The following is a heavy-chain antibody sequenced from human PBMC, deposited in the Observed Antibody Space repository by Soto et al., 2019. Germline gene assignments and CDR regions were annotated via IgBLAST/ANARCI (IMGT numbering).Heavy chain of an antibody. V-gene: IGHV3-15*07. CDR1: GFPFSNAW. Sequence: PGGSLRLSCAGSGFPFSNAWIIWVRHVQGKGLEWVGRIKSRALGGTTDFAAPVRGRFAITRDDSRNVAYMQMNSLHTEDTAVYYCTTDSFSSMVVVRFDSWGHGALVTISS. D-gene: IGHD2-15*01. J-gene: IGHJ4*01. CDR3: TTDSFSSMVVVRFDS. CDR2: IKSRALGGTT.